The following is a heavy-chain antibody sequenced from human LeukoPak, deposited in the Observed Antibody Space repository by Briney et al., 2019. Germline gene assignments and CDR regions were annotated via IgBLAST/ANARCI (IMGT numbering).Heavy chain of an antibody. CDR2: INPNSGGT. CDR3: ARDGGYCSGGSCYSESFDY. CDR1: GYTFTGYY. D-gene: IGHD2-15*01. Sequence: VKVSCKASGYTFTGYYMHWVRQAPGQGLEWMGRINPNSGGTNCAQKFQGRVTMTRDTSISTAYMELSRLRSDDTAVYYCARDGGYCSGGSCYSESFDYWGQGTLVTVSS. V-gene: IGHV1-2*06. J-gene: IGHJ4*02.